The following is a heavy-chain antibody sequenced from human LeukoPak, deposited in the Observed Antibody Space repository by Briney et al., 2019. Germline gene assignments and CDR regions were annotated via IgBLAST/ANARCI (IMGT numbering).Heavy chain of an antibody. D-gene: IGHD5-24*01. CDR3: AKVDTAGGWLQSMGYYMDV. J-gene: IGHJ6*03. CDR2: ISGSGGIT. Sequence: GGSLRLSCAASGFTFSSYAMSWVRQAPGKGLEWVSAISGSGGITYYADSVKGRFTISRDNSKNTLYLQMNSLRAEDTAVYYCAKVDTAGGWLQSMGYYMDVWGKGTTVTVSS. V-gene: IGHV3-23*01. CDR1: GFTFSSYA.